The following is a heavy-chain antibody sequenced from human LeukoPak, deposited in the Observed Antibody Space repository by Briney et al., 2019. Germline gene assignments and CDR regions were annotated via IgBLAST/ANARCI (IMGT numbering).Heavy chain of an antibody. CDR2: IYYSGST. CDR3: ASYLKYSSSGYYYYMDV. D-gene: IGHD6-6*01. V-gene: IGHV4-30-4*08. J-gene: IGHJ6*03. CDR1: GGSISSGDYY. Sequence: SETLSLTCTVSGGSISSGDYYWSWIRQSPGKGLEWIGYIYYSGSTYYNPSLKTRVTISVDTSKNQFSLKLSSATAADTAVYYCASYLKYSSSGYYYYMDVWGKGTTVAVSS.